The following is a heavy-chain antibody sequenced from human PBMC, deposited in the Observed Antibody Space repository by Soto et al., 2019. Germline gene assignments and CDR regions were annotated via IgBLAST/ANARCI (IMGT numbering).Heavy chain of an antibody. CDR2: IIPIFGTA. CDR3: ARDLGVGATTSDYYVMDV. D-gene: IGHD1-26*01. V-gene: IGHV1-69*01. CDR1: GGTFSSYA. Sequence: QVQLVQSGAEVKKPGSSVKVSCKASGGTFSSYAISWVRQAPGQGLEWMGGIIPIFGTANYAQKFQGRVTITADESTSKAYMELSSLRSEDTAVYYCARDLGVGATTSDYYVMDVWGQGTTVTVSS. J-gene: IGHJ6*02.